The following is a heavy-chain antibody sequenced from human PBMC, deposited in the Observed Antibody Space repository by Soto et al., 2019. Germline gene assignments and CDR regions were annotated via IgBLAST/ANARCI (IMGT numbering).Heavy chain of an antibody. CDR2: INPNSGGT. CDR1: GYTFTGYY. CDR3: ARVAPRRRGYYYGMDV. D-gene: IGHD3-16*01. J-gene: IGHJ6*02. V-gene: IGHV1-2*04. Sequence: GASVKVSCKASGYTFTGYYMHWVRQAPGQGLEWMGWINPNSGGTNYAQKFQGWVTMTRDTSISTAYMELSRLRSDDTAVYYCARVAPRRRGYYYGMDVWGQGTTVTVSS.